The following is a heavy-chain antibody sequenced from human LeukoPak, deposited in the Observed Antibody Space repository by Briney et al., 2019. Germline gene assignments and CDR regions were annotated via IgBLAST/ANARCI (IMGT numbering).Heavy chain of an antibody. CDR2: ISGSGGST. D-gene: IGHD5-18*01. CDR3: AKGDTGMVRRYYFDY. Sequence: GGSLRLSCAASGFTFSNYAMSWVRQAPGKGLEWVSVISGSGGSTYYADSVKGQFTIFRDNSKNTVYLQMNSLRADDTAVYYCAKGDTGMVRRYYFDYWGQGTVVSVSS. CDR1: GFTFSNYA. J-gene: IGHJ4*02. V-gene: IGHV3-23*01.